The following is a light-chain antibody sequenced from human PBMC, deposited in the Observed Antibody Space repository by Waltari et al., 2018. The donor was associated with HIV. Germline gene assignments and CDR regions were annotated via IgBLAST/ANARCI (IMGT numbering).Light chain of an antibody. CDR1: SSDVGGYNY. Sequence: QSALTQPRSVSGSPGQSVTISCTGTSSDVGGYNYVSWYQQHPGQAPKLMIFDVSKRPSGLPDRFSGSKSGNTASLTISGLQAEDEADYYCCSYVGSGYVFGTGTKVTVL. J-gene: IGLJ1*01. V-gene: IGLV2-11*01. CDR2: DVS. CDR3: CSYVGSGYV.